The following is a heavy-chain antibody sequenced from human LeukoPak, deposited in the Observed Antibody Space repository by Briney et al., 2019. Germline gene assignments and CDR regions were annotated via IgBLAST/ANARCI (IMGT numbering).Heavy chain of an antibody. D-gene: IGHD6-19*01. CDR3: ARGGDSSGWYGFYYFDY. Sequence: PSETLSLTCAVYGGSFSGYYWSWIRQPPGKGREWVGEINHSGSTNYNPSLKSRVTISVDTSKNQFSLKLSSVTAADTAVYYCARGGDSSGWYGFYYFDYWGQGTLVTVSS. V-gene: IGHV4-34*01. J-gene: IGHJ4*02. CDR2: INHSGST. CDR1: GGSFSGYY.